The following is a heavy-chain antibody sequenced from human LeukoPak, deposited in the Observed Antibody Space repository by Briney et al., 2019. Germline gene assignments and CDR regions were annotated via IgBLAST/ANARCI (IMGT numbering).Heavy chain of an antibody. CDR3: TSRFLEWLLYGAFDI. Sequence: GGSLRLSCAASGFTFSNGWMSWVRQAPGKGLEWVGRIKSKTDGGTTDYAAPVKGRFTISRDDSKNTLYLQMNSLKTEDTAVYYCTSRFLEWLLYGAFDIWGQGTMVTVSS. CDR2: IKSKTDGGTT. V-gene: IGHV3-15*01. D-gene: IGHD3-3*01. CDR1: GFTFSNGW. J-gene: IGHJ3*02.